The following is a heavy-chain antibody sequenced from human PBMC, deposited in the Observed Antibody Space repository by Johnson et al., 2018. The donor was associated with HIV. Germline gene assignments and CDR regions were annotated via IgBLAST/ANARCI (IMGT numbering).Heavy chain of an antibody. J-gene: IGHJ3*02. V-gene: IGHV3-15*01. CDR3: TSQPHNWNYGGGAFDI. Sequence: EVQVVESGGGLVKPGGSLRLSCAASGFTFSNAWMSWVRQAPGKGLEWVGRIKSKTDGGRTDYAAPVKGRFTISRYDSKNTLYLQMNSLKTEDTAVYYCTSQPHNWNYGGGAFDIWGQGTMVTVSS. D-gene: IGHD1-7*01. CDR1: GFTFSNAW. CDR2: IKSKTDGGRT.